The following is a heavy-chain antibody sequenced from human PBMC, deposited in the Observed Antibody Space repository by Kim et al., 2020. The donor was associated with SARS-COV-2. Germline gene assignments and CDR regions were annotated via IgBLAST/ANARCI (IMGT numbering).Heavy chain of an antibody. V-gene: IGHV3-53*04. CDR1: GFTVSSNY. D-gene: IGHD3-22*01. CDR2: IYSGGST. CDR3: ARMQDDSSGYYHWYFDL. Sequence: GGSLRLSCAASGFTVSSNYMSWVRQAPGKGLEWVSVIYSGGSTYYADSVKGRFTISRHNSKNTLYLQMNSLRAEDTAVYYCARMQDDSSGYYHWYFDLWGRGTLVTVSS. J-gene: IGHJ2*01.